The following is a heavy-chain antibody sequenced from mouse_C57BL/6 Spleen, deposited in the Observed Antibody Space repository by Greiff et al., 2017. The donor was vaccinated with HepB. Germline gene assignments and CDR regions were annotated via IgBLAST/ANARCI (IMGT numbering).Heavy chain of an antibody. V-gene: IGHV2-2*01. Sequence: QVQLQQSGPGLVQPSQSLSITCTVSGFSLTSYGVHWVRQSPGKGLEWLGVIWSGGSTDYNAAFISRLSISKDNSKSQVVFKMNSLQADDTAIYYCARNFLYYYGSSYWYFDVWGTGTTVTVSS. J-gene: IGHJ1*03. CDR1: GFSLTSYG. CDR3: ARNFLYYYGSSYWYFDV. CDR2: IWSGGST. D-gene: IGHD1-1*01.